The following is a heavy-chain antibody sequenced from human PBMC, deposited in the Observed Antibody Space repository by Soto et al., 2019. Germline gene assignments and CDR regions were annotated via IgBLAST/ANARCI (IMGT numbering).Heavy chain of an antibody. D-gene: IGHD6-6*01. CDR2: ISSSGSTI. V-gene: IGHV3-11*01. J-gene: IGHJ4*02. CDR3: ARDPEYSSSRWYYFDY. Sequence: GGSLRLSCAASGFTFSDYYMSWIRQAPGKGLEWVSYISSSGSTIYYADSVKGRFTISRDNAKNSLYLQMNSLRAEDTAVYYCARDPEYSSSRWYYFDYWGQGALVTVSS. CDR1: GFTFSDYY.